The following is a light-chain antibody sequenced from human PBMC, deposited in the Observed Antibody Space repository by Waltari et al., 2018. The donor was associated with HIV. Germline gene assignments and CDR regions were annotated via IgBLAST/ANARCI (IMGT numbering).Light chain of an antibody. CDR2: EVS. CDR3: ISYAGSNNWV. CDR1: SSDVGGYNY. Sequence: QSALTQPPSASGSPGQSVTISCTGTSSDVGGYNYVSCYQQHPGKAPKLMIYEVSKRPSGVPDRFSGAKSGNAAALTVYGLQAEDEADYYCISYAGSNNWVFGGGSKLTVL. J-gene: IGLJ2*01. V-gene: IGLV2-8*01.